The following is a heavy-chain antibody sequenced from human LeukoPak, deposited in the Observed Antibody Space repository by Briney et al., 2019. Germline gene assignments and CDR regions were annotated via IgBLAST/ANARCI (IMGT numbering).Heavy chain of an antibody. V-gene: IGHV3-30-3*01. CDR2: ISYDGSNN. CDR1: GFTFSSYA. D-gene: IGHD5-18*01. J-gene: IGHJ4*02. CDR3: ARDLHGYSYGYFDY. Sequence: GESLRLSCAASGFTFSSYAMHWVRQAPGKGLEWVAVISYDGSNNYYADSVKGRFTISRDNSENTLYLHMNSLRAEDTVLYYCARDLHGYSYGYFDYWGQGTLVTVSS.